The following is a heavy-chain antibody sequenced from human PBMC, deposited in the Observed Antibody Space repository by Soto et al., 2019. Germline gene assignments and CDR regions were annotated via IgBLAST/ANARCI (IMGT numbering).Heavy chain of an antibody. V-gene: IGHV3-30*18. CDR3: AKDRFDYDSSGYFDY. D-gene: IGHD3-22*01. CDR1: GFTFSSYG. J-gene: IGHJ4*02. CDR2: ISYDGSNK. Sequence: GGSLRLSCAASGFTFSSYGMHWVRQAPGKGLEWVAVISYDGSNKYYADSVKGRFTISRDNSKNTLYLQMNSLRAEDTAVYYCAKDRFDYDSSGYFDYWGQGTLVTVSS.